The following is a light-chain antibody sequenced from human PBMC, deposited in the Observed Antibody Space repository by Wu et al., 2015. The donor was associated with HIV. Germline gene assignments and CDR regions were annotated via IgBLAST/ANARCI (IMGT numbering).Light chain of an antibody. V-gene: IGKV3-15*01. CDR2: DAS. CDR1: QSVNIR. Sequence: EIVMTQSPATLSLSPGERATLSCRASQSVNIRLAWFQQKPGQPPRLLIYDASTRATDIPGRFSGSGSETEFTLTINNMQSEDFALYYCQQYHNWPPWTFGQGTKV. CDR3: QQYHNWPPWT. J-gene: IGKJ1*01.